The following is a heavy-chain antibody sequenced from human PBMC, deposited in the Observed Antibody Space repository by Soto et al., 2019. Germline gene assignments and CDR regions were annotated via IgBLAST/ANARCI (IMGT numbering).Heavy chain of an antibody. Sequence: ASVKVSCKASGYTFTSYDINWVRQATGQGLEWMGWMNPNSGNTGYAQKFQGRVTMTRNTSISTAYMELSSLRSEDTAVYYCARAPRGYCSGGSCYSRSRNGYYYYGMDVWGQGTTVTVSS. CDR2: MNPNSGNT. J-gene: IGHJ6*02. V-gene: IGHV1-8*01. D-gene: IGHD2-15*01. CDR3: ARAPRGYCSGGSCYSRSRNGYYYYGMDV. CDR1: GYTFTSYD.